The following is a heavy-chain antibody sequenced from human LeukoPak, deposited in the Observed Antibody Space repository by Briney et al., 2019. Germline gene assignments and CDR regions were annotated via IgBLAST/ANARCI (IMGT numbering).Heavy chain of an antibody. V-gene: IGHV4-59*01. CDR2: IYYSGST. J-gene: IGHJ3*02. D-gene: IGHD1-26*01. CDR3: ARDRYSGSYSDAFDI. Sequence: SETLSLTCTVSGGSISSYYLSWIRQPPGKGLEWIGYIYYSGSTNYNPSLKSRVTISVDTSKNQFSLKLSSVTAADTAVYYCARDRYSGSYSDAFDIWGQGTMVTVSS. CDR1: GGSISSYY.